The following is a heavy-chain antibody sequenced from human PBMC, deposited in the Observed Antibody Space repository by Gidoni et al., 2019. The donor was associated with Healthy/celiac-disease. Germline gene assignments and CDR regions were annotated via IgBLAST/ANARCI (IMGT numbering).Heavy chain of an antibody. J-gene: IGHJ4*02. Sequence: EVQLVESGGGVVQPGGARRRACEACGCTLSSDGQGWVRQAPGKGREWVANIKQDGSEKYSVDSVTGRFTISRDNAKYSLYLQMTSLRAADTAVYSCARDVDPAAPSCGGDCYSDYWGQGTLVTVSS. D-gene: IGHD2-21*02. V-gene: IGHV3-7*01. CDR1: GCTLSSDG. CDR3: ARDVDPAAPSCGGDCYSDY. CDR2: IKQDGSEK.